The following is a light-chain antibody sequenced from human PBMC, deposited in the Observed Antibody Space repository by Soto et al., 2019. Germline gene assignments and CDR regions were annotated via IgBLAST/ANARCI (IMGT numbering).Light chain of an antibody. V-gene: IGKV3-15*01. CDR3: QQYNNWPLT. Sequence: EVVLTQSPGTLTLSPGERATLSXRTSQTVSRSFLAWYQQEPGXAPRIXXFDXSTRATGIPARLSGSGSGTEFTLTISSLQSEDFAVYYCQQYNNWPLTFGGGTKVDIK. J-gene: IGKJ4*01. CDR1: QTVSRS. CDR2: DXS.